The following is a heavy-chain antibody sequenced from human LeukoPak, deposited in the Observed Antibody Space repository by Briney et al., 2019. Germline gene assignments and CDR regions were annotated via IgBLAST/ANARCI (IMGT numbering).Heavy chain of an antibody. Sequence: SETLSLTCTVSGRSISSYYCSSIRQPPGKGLEWIGRIYTSGSPNYNPSLKSRVTMSVATSKNQFSLKLSSVTAADTAVYYCARGYGDYTQDYYYMDVWGKGTTVTISS. CDR3: ARGYGDYTQDYYYMDV. CDR1: GRSISSYY. CDR2: IYTSGSP. V-gene: IGHV4-4*07. D-gene: IGHD4-17*01. J-gene: IGHJ6*03.